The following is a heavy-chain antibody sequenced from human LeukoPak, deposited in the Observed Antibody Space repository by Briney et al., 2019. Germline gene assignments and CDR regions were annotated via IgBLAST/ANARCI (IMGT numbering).Heavy chain of an antibody. Sequence: PGGSLRLSCAASGFTFSRSGLHWVRQAPGKGLEWVAIISYDGSEEYYADSVKGRFTISRDNSKNTLYLQMNSLRAEDTAVYYCAKPIVVTIWTPDYWGQGTLVTVSS. CDR1: GFTFSRSG. J-gene: IGHJ4*02. CDR3: AKPIVVTIWTPDY. D-gene: IGHD5-12*01. CDR2: ISYDGSEE. V-gene: IGHV3-30*18.